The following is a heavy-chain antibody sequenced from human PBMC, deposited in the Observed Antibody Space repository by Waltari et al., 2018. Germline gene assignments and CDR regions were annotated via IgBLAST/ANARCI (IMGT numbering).Heavy chain of an antibody. Sequence: QVQLQESVPGLVTPSQTLSLTCTVSGCSFSSGGYYWSWIRQHPGKGLEWIGYIYYSGSTYYNPSLKSRVTIAVDTSKNQFSLKLSSVTAADTAVYYCARASITMVHLDYWGQGTLVTVSS. CDR1: GCSFSSGGYY. CDR3: ARASITMVHLDY. D-gene: IGHD3-10*01. V-gene: IGHV4-31*03. J-gene: IGHJ4*02. CDR2: IYYSGST.